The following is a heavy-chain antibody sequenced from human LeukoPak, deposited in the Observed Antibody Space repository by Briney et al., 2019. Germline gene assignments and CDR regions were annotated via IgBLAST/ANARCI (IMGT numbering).Heavy chain of an antibody. CDR2: IYSGSST. J-gene: IGHJ4*02. Sequence: PGGSLRLSCAASGFTVSSNYMSWVRQAPGKGLEWVSVIYSGSSTYYADSVKGRFTISRDNSKNTLYLQMNSLRAEDTAVYYCARDSYDSSGYSYWGQGTLVTVSS. V-gene: IGHV3-53*01. CDR3: ARDSYDSSGYSY. CDR1: GFTVSSNY. D-gene: IGHD3-22*01.